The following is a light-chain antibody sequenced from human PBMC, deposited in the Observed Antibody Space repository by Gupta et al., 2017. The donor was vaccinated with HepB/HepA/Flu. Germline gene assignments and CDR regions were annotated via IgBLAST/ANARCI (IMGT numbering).Light chain of an antibody. V-gene: IGKV3-15*01. CDR2: AIS. J-gene: IGKJ5*01. Sequence: ERVMTQPPATLSVSPGERATLSCRDSESGSTNLAWYQHKPGQAPRLLIYAISTRPTAIPARFSGSGSGTEFPLTISSLQSEDFAIYYCGQYNQWPITFGQGT. CDR1: ESGSTN. CDR3: GQYNQWPIT.